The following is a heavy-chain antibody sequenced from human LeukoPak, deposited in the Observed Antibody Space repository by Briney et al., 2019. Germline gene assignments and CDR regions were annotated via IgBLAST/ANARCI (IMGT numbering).Heavy chain of an antibody. Sequence: SETLSLTCTVSGGSISSSSYYWGWIRQPPGKGLEWIGSIYYSGSTYYNPSLKSRVTISVDTSKNQFSLKLSSVTAADTAVYYCARHNLFGAAYYFDYWGQGTLVTVSS. CDR1: GGSISSSSYY. J-gene: IGHJ4*02. V-gene: IGHV4-39*01. CDR2: IYYSGST. D-gene: IGHD3-3*01. CDR3: ARHNLFGAAYYFDY.